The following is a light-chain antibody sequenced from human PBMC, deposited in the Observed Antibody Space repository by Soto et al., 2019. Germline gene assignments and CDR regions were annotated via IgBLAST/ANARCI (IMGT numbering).Light chain of an antibody. CDR3: QQLFMYPPT. Sequence: IQLTQSPSSLSASVGDRVTITCRASQGIINYLAWYQQKPGKAPKPLIYGASTLQSGVPSRFGGSGSGTDFSLTVSSRQPEDFVTYYCQQLFMYPPTFGPGTKVDIK. J-gene: IGKJ3*01. CDR2: GAS. V-gene: IGKV1-9*01. CDR1: QGIINY.